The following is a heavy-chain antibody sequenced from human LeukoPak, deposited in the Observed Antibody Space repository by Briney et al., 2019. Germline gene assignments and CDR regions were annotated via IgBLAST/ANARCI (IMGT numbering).Heavy chain of an antibody. V-gene: IGHV3-49*04. CDR1: GFTFGDHA. CDR3: TRGPIQLSLYYGMDV. J-gene: IGHJ6*02. D-gene: IGHD5-18*01. CDR2: IRSKPYGGTT. Sequence: GGSLRLSCTASGFTFGDHAMRWVRQAAGKGVEWGGFIRSKPYGGTTEYAASVNGTFTVSTEDSISIAYLQMNTLKTEDTAVYYCTRGPIQLSLYYGMDVWGQGTTVTVSS.